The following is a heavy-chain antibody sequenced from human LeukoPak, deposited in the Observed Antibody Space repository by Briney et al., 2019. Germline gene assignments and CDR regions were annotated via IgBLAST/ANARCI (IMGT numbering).Heavy chain of an antibody. D-gene: IGHD6-19*01. CDR1: GGSISSYY. CDR3: ASSQKGSGWFT. J-gene: IGHJ5*02. CDR2: IYTSGST. Sequence: SETPSPTCTVSGGSISSYYWSWIRQPPGEGLEWIGYIYTSGSTNYNPSLKSRVTISVDTSKNQFSLKLSSVTAADTAVYYCASSQKGSGWFTWGQGTLVTVSS. V-gene: IGHV4-4*09.